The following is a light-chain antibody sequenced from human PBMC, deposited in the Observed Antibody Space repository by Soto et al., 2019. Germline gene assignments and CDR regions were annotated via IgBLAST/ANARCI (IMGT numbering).Light chain of an antibody. Sequence: EIVMTQSPATLSVSPGERATLSCRASQSVSSNLAWYQQKPGQAPRLLIYGASTRATGIPARFSGSGSEKEFTLTISSLQSEDFAVYYCQQYNNWPSLTFGGGTKVEIK. CDR3: QQYNNWPSLT. CDR2: GAS. J-gene: IGKJ4*01. V-gene: IGKV3-15*01. CDR1: QSVSSN.